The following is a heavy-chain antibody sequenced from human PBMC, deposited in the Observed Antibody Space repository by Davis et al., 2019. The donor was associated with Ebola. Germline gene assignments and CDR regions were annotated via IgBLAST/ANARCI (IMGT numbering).Heavy chain of an antibody. D-gene: IGHD1-26*01. CDR3: ARDGFYIRGATTHYGMDV. Sequence: PGGSLRLSCAASGFTFSSYTMNWVRQAPGKGLEWVSYISSSGSTIYYADSVKGRFTISRDNAKNSLYLQMNSLRAEDTAVYYCARDGFYIRGATTHYGMDVWGQGTTVTVSS. V-gene: IGHV3-48*04. CDR1: GFTFSSYT. J-gene: IGHJ6*02. CDR2: ISSSGSTI.